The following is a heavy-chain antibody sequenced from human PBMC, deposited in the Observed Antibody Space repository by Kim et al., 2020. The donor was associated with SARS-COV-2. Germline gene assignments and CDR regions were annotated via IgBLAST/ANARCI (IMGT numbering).Heavy chain of an antibody. D-gene: IGHD3-22*01. CDR1: GFTFSSYA. J-gene: IGHJ6*01. Sequence: GGSLRLSCAASGFTFSSYAMHWVRQAPGKGLECVAIISYDGSNKYYGDSVKGRFTISRDNSKKTLYLQMNSLRTEDTAVYYCAKDHSYDSSAYILNYYG. CDR2: ISYDGSNK. V-gene: IGHV3-30*18. CDR3: AKDHSYDSSAYILNYYG.